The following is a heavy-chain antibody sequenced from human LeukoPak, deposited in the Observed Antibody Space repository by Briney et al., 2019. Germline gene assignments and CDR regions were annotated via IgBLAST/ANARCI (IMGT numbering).Heavy chain of an antibody. CDR1: GFTFSNAW. CDR3: ATGFYDST. D-gene: IGHD3-22*01. CDR2: IRSNSDGGTI. V-gene: IGHV3-15*07. Sequence: GGSLRLSCATSGFTFSNAWMNWVRQAPGKGLEWVGRIRSNSDGGTIDYAAPVKGRFTLSRDDSKTTLYLQMNSLQTVDTAVYYCATGFYDSTWGQGTLVTVSS. J-gene: IGHJ5*02.